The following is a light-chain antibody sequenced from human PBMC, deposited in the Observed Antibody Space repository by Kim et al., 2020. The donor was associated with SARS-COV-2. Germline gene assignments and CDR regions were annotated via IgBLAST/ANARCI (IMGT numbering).Light chain of an antibody. Sequence: SPGERATLSCRASQSVSSYLAWYPQRPGQAPRLLIYDASTRATGIPARFSGSGSGTDFTLTISSLEPEDFAVYYCQQRSNWPPITFGQGTRLEIK. J-gene: IGKJ5*01. CDR2: DAS. CDR3: QQRSNWPPIT. CDR1: QSVSSY. V-gene: IGKV3-11*01.